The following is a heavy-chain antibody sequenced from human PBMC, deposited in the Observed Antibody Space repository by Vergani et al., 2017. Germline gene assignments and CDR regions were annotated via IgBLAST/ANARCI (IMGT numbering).Heavy chain of an antibody. D-gene: IGHD3-3*01. J-gene: IGHJ4*02. Sequence: VELVQSGPEMRKPGASMKISCKGSEYIFGNYWIGWVRQMPGKGLEWMGIIYPADSDTRYSPSFQGQVTISADKSISTAFLQWDSLKASVTALYYCAGLTTYTDSWCQGTLVTVSS. V-gene: IGHV5-51*03. CDR2: IYPADSDT. CDR1: EYIFGNYW. CDR3: AGLTTYTDS.